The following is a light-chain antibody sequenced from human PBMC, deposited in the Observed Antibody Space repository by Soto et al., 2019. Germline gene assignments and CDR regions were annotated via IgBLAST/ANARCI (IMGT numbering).Light chain of an antibody. Sequence: DIQMTQSPSTLSASVGDRITITCRASQSMSTWLAWYQQKPGKAPKLLIYDASSLESGVPSRFSGSGSGTKFTLTFCCLQPDDLETYYCQQYQSYSTFGQGTKV. J-gene: IGKJ1*01. V-gene: IGKV1-5*01. CDR1: QSMSTW. CDR3: QQYQSYST. CDR2: DAS.